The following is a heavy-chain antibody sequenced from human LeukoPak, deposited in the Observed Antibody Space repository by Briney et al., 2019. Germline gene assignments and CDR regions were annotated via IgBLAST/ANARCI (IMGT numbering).Heavy chain of an antibody. V-gene: IGHV3-49*03. CDR1: GLTFGAYP. D-gene: IGHD4-17*01. J-gene: IGHJ4*02. Sequence: PGRSLRLSCTASGLTFGAYPMSWFRQAPGKGLEWVGFIRSKGYGGSTEYAASVKGRFTISRDDSKNIAYLQMNSLKTEDTAVYFCTRDYGDVEYWGQGTLVTVSS. CDR3: TRDYGDVEY. CDR2: IRSKGYGGST.